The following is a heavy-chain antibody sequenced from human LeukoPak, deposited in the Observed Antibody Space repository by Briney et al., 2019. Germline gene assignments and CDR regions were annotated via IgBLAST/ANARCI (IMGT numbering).Heavy chain of an antibody. CDR1: GFTFSSYS. CDR3: ARDGRTFTGGNYFDY. Sequence: GGSLRLSCAASGFTFSSYSMNWVRQAPGKGLEWVSSISSSSSYIYYADSVKGRFTISRDNAKNSLYLQMNSLRAEDTAVYYCARDGRTFTGGNYFDYWGQGTLVTVSS. D-gene: IGHD3-16*01. CDR2: ISSSSSYI. J-gene: IGHJ4*02. V-gene: IGHV3-21*01.